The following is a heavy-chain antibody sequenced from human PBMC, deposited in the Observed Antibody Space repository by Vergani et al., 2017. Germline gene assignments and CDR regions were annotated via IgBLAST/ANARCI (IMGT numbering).Heavy chain of an antibody. CDR3: GKGDFGVVFPKIDY. D-gene: IGHD3-3*01. Sequence: EVQLLESGGGLVQPGGSLRLSCAASGFTFSSYAMSWVRQAPGKGLEWVSGISWNSGSIVYADSVKGRFTISRDNAKNSLYLQMNSLRAEDTALYYCGKGDFGVVFPKIDYWGQGTLVTVSS. J-gene: IGHJ4*02. CDR1: GFTFSSYA. V-gene: IGHV3-9*01. CDR2: ISWNSGSI.